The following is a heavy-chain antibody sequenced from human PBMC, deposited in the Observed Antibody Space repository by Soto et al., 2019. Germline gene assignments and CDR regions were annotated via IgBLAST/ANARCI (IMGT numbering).Heavy chain of an antibody. D-gene: IGHD6-19*01. CDR3: ARQSQWLRAFDF. Sequence: QVQLQESGPGLVKPSETLSLTCTVSGGSISGYYWSWIRQPPGKGLEWIGYIFYSGNTNYNPSLKRRVTMSVDTSKHQFSLKLCSVTAADTAVYYCARQSQWLRAFDFWGQGTMVTVSS. CDR2: IFYSGNT. J-gene: IGHJ3*01. CDR1: GGSISGYY. V-gene: IGHV4-59*08.